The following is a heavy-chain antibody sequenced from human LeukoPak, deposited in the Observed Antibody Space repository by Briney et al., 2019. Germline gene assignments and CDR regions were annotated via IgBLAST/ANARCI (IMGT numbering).Heavy chain of an antibody. V-gene: IGHV3-11*01. CDR1: GFTFSDYY. CDR3: ARAPFGSNSGGGFFDY. D-gene: IGHD4-23*01. CDR2: ISSGDGPT. J-gene: IGHJ4*02. Sequence: GGSLRLSCAASGFTFSDYYMTWIRQAPGKGLEWISYISSGDGPTYCADSVKGRFTISRDNAKNSLFLQMNSLRVEDTAVYYCARAPFGSNSGGGFFDYWGQGTLVTVSS.